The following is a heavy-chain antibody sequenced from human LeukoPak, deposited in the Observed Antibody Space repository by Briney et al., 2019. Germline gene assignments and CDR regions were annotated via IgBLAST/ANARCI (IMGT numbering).Heavy chain of an antibody. CDR2: IRYDGANK. D-gene: IGHD4-23*01. V-gene: IGHV3-30*02. CDR3: AKEDPSGPIHYGGSGLDEETDV. Sequence: SGESLRLSCVASGFIFSKYGMHWVRRAPGKGLEWVTFIRYDGANKLYVDSVKGRFTISRDNPKNTLYLQMNNLRPEDTAVYYCAKEDPSGPIHYGGSGLDEETDVWGKGTTVIVSS. CDR1: GFIFSKYG. J-gene: IGHJ6*04.